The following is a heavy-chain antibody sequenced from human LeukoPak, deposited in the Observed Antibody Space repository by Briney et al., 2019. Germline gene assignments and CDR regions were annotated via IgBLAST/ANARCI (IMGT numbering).Heavy chain of an antibody. CDR2: IYYSGST. CDR3: ARSGTVTVSGTKFNYFDY. Sequence: PSETLSLTCTVSGGSISSSSYYWGWIRQPPGKGLEWIGSIYYSGSTHYNPSLKSRLTIFVDTSKNQFSLKVNSVTAADTAVYYCARSGTVTVSGTKFNYFDYWGQGTLVTVSS. CDR1: GGSISSSSYY. V-gene: IGHV4-39*01. D-gene: IGHD4-17*01. J-gene: IGHJ4*02.